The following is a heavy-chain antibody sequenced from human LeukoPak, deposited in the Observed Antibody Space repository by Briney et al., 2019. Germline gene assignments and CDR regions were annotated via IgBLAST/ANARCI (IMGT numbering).Heavy chain of an antibody. Sequence: GGSLRLSCAASGFIFSDYNMQWVRQVPGKGLEWVSIISGDGGRTSYADSVKGRVTISRDNSNNSLYLQMNSLRTEDTAFYYCAKDVSGSIDSWGQGTLVTVSS. D-gene: IGHD5/OR15-5a*01. CDR2: ISGDGGRT. CDR3: AKDVSGSIDS. V-gene: IGHV3-43*02. CDR1: GFIFSDYN. J-gene: IGHJ4*02.